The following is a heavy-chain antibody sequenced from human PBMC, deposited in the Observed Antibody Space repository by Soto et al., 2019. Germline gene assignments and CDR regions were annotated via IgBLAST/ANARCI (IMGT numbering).Heavy chain of an antibody. V-gene: IGHV4-59*01. J-gene: IGHJ4*02. Sequence: SETLSLTCTVSGGSISSYYWSWIRQPPGKGLEWIGYIYYSGSTNYNPSLKSRVTISVDTSKNQFSLKLSSVTAADTAVYYCARDHRSSSWYVRYFDYWGQGTLVTVSS. CDR1: GGSISSYY. D-gene: IGHD6-13*01. CDR2: IYYSGST. CDR3: ARDHRSSSWYVRYFDY.